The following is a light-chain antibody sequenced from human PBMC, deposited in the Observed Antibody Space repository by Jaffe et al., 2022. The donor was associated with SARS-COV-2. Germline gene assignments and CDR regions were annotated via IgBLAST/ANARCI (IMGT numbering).Light chain of an antibody. V-gene: IGKV3-20*01. J-gene: IGKJ2*01. CDR1: QSITSDY. CDR3: QQYDNAFQT. CDR2: GAS. Sequence: EIVVTQSPGTLSLYPGERATLSCRTSQSITSDYIAWYQQHPGQAPRLLIYGASTRATGIPDRFSGSGSGTDFTLTISRLEPEDFAVYYCQQYDNAFQTFGQGTKLEIK.